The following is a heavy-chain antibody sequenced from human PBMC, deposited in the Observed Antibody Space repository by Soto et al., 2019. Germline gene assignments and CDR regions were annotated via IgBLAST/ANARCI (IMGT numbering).Heavy chain of an antibody. CDR1: GGTFSSYT. Sequence: SVKVSCKASGGTFSSYTISWVRQAPGQGLEWMGRIIPILGIANYAQKFQGRVTITADKSTSTAYMELSSLRSEDTAVYYCAREGWNYDLIPSRWPGFPLDVWGKGTTVTVSS. D-gene: IGHD1-7*01. CDR2: IIPILGIA. V-gene: IGHV1-69*04. CDR3: AREGWNYDLIPSRWPGFPLDV. J-gene: IGHJ6*04.